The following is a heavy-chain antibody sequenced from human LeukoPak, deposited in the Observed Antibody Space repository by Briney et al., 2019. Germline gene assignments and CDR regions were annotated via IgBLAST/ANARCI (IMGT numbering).Heavy chain of an antibody. CDR1: GFTFSSYR. V-gene: IGHV3-21*03. J-gene: IGHJ4*02. CDR2: ISSSSSYI. D-gene: IGHD3-10*01. CDR3: TTELWFGELSTFNY. Sequence: TGGSLRLSCAASGFTFSSYRMNWVRQAPWKGLEWVSSISSSSSYIYYADSVKGRFTISRDNAKNSLYLQMNSLKTEDTAVYYCTTELWFGELSTFNYWGQGTLVTVSS.